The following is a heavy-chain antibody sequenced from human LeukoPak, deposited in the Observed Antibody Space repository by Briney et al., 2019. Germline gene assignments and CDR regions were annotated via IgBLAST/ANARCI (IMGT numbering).Heavy chain of an antibody. D-gene: IGHD1-26*01. J-gene: IGHJ4*02. CDR1: GFTFSDYY. CDR3: ARRAMGATSFDY. V-gene: IGHV3-11*04. Sequence: GGSLRLSCAASGFTFSDYYMTRVRQAPRKGLEWVSYISSSSNTVYYADSVKGRLTVSRDNANNSLYVQMTNLRAEDTAVYYCARRAMGATSFDYWGQGTLVTVSS. CDR2: ISSSSNTV.